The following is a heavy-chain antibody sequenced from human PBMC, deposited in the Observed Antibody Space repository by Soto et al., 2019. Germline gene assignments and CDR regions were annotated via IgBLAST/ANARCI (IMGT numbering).Heavy chain of an antibody. CDR3: ARDSRRSGSYYLADY. J-gene: IGHJ4*02. V-gene: IGHV1-18*01. D-gene: IGHD3-10*01. Sequence: ASVKVSCKASGYTFTSYGISWVRQAPGQGLEWMGWISAYNGNTNYAQKLQGRVTMTTDTSTGTAYMELRSLRSDDTAVYYCARDSRRSGSYYLADYWGQGTLVTVSS. CDR2: ISAYNGNT. CDR1: GYTFTSYG.